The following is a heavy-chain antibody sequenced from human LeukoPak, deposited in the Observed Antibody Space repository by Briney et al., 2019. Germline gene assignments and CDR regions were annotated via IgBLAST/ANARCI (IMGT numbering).Heavy chain of an antibody. Sequence: GGSLRLSCAASGFTFSSYAMSWVRQAPGKGLEWVSAISGSGGSTYYADSVKGRFTISRDNSKNTLYLQMNSLRAEDTAVYYCALILYAEYFQHWGQGTLVTVSS. J-gene: IGHJ1*01. CDR3: ALILYAEYFQH. D-gene: IGHD2-8*01. CDR2: ISGSGGST. CDR1: GFTFSSYA. V-gene: IGHV3-23*01.